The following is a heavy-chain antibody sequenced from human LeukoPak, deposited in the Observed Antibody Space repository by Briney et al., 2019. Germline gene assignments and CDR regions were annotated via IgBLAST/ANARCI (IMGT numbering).Heavy chain of an antibody. D-gene: IGHD6-19*01. Sequence: GGSLRLSCAASGFTFSSYGMHWVRQAPGKGLEWVAVISYDGSNKYYADSVKGRFTISRDNSKNTLYLQMNSLRAEDTAVYYCAKDGSSSGWYIGYWGQGTLVTVSS. CDR2: ISYDGSNK. J-gene: IGHJ4*02. CDR1: GFTFSSYG. V-gene: IGHV3-30*18. CDR3: AKDGSSSGWYIGY.